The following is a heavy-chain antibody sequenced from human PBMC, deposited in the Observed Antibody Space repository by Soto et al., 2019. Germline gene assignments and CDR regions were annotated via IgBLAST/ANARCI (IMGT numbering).Heavy chain of an antibody. J-gene: IGHJ5*02. Sequence: PSETLSLTCTVSGGSISSYYWSWIRQPPGKGLEWIGYIYYSGSTNYNPSLKSRVTISVDTSKNQFSLKLSSVTASDTAVYYCARDRGSSWHLYKWFDPWGQGNLVTVX. V-gene: IGHV4-59*01. CDR3: ARDRGSSWHLYKWFDP. CDR2: IYYSGST. CDR1: GGSISSYY. D-gene: IGHD6-13*01.